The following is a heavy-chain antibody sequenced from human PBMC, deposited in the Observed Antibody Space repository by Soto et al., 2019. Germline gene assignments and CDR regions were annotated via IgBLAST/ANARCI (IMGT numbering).Heavy chain of an antibody. J-gene: IGHJ5*02. CDR1: GGTFSSYA. CDR2: IIPIFGTA. Sequence: ASVKVSCKASGGTFSSYAVSWVRQAPGQGLEWMGGIIPIFGTANYAQKFQGRVTITADESTSTAYMGLSSLRSEDTAVYYCASEYSSSSDFWFDPWGQGTLVTVSS. V-gene: IGHV1-69*13. D-gene: IGHD6-6*01. CDR3: ASEYSSSSDFWFDP.